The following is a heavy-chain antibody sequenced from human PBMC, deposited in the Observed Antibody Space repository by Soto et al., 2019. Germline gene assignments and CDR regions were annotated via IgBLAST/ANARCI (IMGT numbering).Heavy chain of an antibody. CDR2: IIPMFGIG. CDR1: GGSFSKYG. D-gene: IGHD3-10*01. CDR3: ARGFREKYFYDMDV. J-gene: IGHJ6*02. V-gene: IGHV1-69*01. Sequence: QVQLVQSGAEVKMPGSSVRVSCKASGGSFSKYGISWVRQAPGQGLEWMGGIIPMFGIGNYAEKFLGRVTITADESTSTSQLVLSRLSSEDTAVYFCARGFREKYFYDMDVWGQGTTVTVSS.